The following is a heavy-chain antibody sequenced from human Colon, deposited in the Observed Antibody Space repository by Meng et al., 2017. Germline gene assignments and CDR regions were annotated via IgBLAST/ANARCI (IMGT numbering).Heavy chain of an antibody. Sequence: QVQLQQWGAGLLKPSETLSLTCAVYGGSFSDYFWSWIRQPPGKGLEWIGEINHSGSTNHNLSLKSRVTISVDTSKNQFSLKLSSVTAADTAVYYCAREGTVATAQPNWFDPWGQGTLVTVSS. D-gene: IGHD2-15*01. CDR2: INHSGST. V-gene: IGHV4-34*01. CDR3: AREGTVATAQPNWFDP. J-gene: IGHJ5*02. CDR1: GGSFSDYF.